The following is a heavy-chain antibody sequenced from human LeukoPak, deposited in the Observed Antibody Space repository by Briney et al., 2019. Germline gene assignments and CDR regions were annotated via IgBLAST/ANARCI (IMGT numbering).Heavy chain of an antibody. D-gene: IGHD6-19*01. CDR2: INHSGST. V-gene: IGHV4-34*01. CDR3: ARFVVGQWLINY. Sequence: PSETLSLTCAVYGGSFSGYYWSWIRQPPGKGLEWIGEINHSGSTNYNPSLKSRVTISVDTSKNQFSLKLSSVTAADTVVYYCARFVVGQWLINYWGQGALVTVSS. CDR1: GGSFSGYY. J-gene: IGHJ4*02.